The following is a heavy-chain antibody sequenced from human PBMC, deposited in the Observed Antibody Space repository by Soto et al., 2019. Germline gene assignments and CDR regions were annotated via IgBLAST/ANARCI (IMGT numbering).Heavy chain of an antibody. CDR1: CGSISSGDYY. J-gene: IGHJ4*02. V-gene: IGHV4-30-4*01. CDR2: IYYSGST. D-gene: IGHD2-2*01. CDR3: ARVVPAAPGVDY. Sequence: PSETLSLTCTVSCGSISSGDYYWSWIRQPPGKGLEWIGYIYYSGSTYYNPSLKSRVTISVDTSKNQFSLKLSSVTAADTAVYYCARVVPAAPGVDYWGQGTLVTVSS.